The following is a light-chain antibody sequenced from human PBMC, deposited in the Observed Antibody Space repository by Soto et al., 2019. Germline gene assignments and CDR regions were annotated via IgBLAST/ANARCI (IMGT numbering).Light chain of an antibody. Sequence: DIVMTQSPLSLPVTPGEPASISCRSSQSLLHSNGYNYLDWYLQKPGQSPQLLIYLGSNRASEVPDRFSGSGSGTDFTLKISRVDAEDGGVYYCMQPLQSWTVGQGTKVDSK. CDR3: MQPLQSWT. V-gene: IGKV2-28*01. CDR2: LGS. J-gene: IGKJ1*01. CDR1: QSLLHSNGYNY.